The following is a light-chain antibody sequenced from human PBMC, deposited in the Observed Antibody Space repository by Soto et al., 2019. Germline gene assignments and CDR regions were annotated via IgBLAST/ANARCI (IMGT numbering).Light chain of an antibody. Sequence: QAVVTQSPSASASLGASVKLTCTLSSGHSSYAIAWHQHQPGKGPRYLMNINSDGSHTKGDGIPDRFSGSSSGAERYLTISSLQSEDEADYHCQTWATGIRVFGGGTKLTVL. CDR3: QTWATGIRV. CDR1: SGHSSYA. CDR2: INSDGSH. V-gene: IGLV4-69*01. J-gene: IGLJ3*02.